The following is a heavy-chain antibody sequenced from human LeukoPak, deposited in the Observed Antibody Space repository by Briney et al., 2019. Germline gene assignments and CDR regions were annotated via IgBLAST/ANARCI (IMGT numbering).Heavy chain of an antibody. CDR1: GGTFSSYA. CDR3: ARGPGVREGDY. V-gene: IGHV1-69*04. Sequence: SVKVSCKASGGTFSSYAISWVRQAPGQGLEWMGRIIPILGIANYAQKFQGRVTITADKSTSTAYMELSSLRAEDTAVYYCARGPGVREGDYWGQGTLVTVSS. D-gene: IGHD3-10*01. CDR2: IIPILGIA. J-gene: IGHJ4*02.